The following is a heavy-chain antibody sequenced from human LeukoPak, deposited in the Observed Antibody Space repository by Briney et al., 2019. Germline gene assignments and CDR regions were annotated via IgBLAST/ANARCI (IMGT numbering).Heavy chain of an antibody. CDR2: ITGRSGST. J-gene: IGHJ4*02. D-gene: IGHD2-2*01. CDR1: GFTFSSYA. Sequence: RGSLRLSCAASGFTFSSYAMTWVRQAPGKGLEWVSGITGRSGSTYYADSVKGRFTISRDNSKNTLYLQMNSLRAEDTAVYHCARVIGSCSDTSCFEGNWGQGTLVTVSS. CDR3: ARVIGSCSDTSCFEGN. V-gene: IGHV3-23*01.